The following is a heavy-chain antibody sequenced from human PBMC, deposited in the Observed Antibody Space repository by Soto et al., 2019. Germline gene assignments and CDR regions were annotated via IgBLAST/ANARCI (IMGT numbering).Heavy chain of an antibody. CDR3: ARDKATVGGYNLYDP. CDR2: IYHSGST. V-gene: IGHV4-4*02. Sequence: QVQLLESGPGLVKPSETLSLICTVSGGSIRSSHWWSWVRQPPGKVLERIGEIYHSGSTNLDPSLKRRVTLSVDKSKNQFSLKLTSVTAADTAVYYCARDKATVGGYNLYDPWGQGILVTVSS. D-gene: IGHD3-16*01. J-gene: IGHJ5*02. CDR1: GGSIRSSHW.